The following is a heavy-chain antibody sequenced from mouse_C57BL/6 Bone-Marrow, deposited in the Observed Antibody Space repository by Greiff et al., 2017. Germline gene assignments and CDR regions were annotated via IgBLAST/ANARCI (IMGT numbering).Heavy chain of an antibody. V-gene: IGHV10-3*01. D-gene: IGHD1-1*01. CDR2: IRSKSSNYAT. CDR1: GFTFNTYA. J-gene: IGHJ1*03. CDR3: VIDTYSYGSSYDWYFDV. Sequence: EVMLVESGGGLVQPKGSLKLSCAASGFTFNTYAMHWVRQAPGTGLEWVARIRSKSSNYATYYADSVKDRFTISRDDSQSMLYLQMNNLKTEDTAMYYCVIDTYSYGSSYDWYFDVWGTGTTVTVSS.